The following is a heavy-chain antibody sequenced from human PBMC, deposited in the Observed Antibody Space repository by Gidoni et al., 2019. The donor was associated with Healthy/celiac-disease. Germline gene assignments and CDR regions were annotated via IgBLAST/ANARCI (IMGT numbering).Heavy chain of an antibody. CDR2: IWYNGSNK. CDR3: ARDATAYCGGDCHGFDP. Sequence: QAQLVESGGGVVQPGRSLRLSRAASGFTFSSYGMHWVRQAPGKGLEWVAVIWYNGSNKYYADSVKGRFTISRDNSKNTLYLQMNSLRAEDTAVYYCARDATAYCGGDCHGFDPWGQGTLVTVSS. V-gene: IGHV3-33*01. CDR1: GFTFSSYG. D-gene: IGHD2-21*02. J-gene: IGHJ5*02.